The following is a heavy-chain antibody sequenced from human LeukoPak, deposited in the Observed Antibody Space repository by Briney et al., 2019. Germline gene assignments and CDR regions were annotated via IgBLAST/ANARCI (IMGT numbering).Heavy chain of an antibody. CDR3: ARYRGGGDYDF. V-gene: IGHV3-21*01. CDR2: ISSSSTYM. CDR1: GFTFSSYS. Sequence: GGSLRLSCAASGFTFSSYSINWVRQAPGKGLEWVSSISSSSTYMYYADSVKGRFTISRDNAKNSLYLQMNSLRAEDTAVYFCARYRGGGDYDFWGQGTLVTVSS. D-gene: IGHD4-17*01. J-gene: IGHJ4*02.